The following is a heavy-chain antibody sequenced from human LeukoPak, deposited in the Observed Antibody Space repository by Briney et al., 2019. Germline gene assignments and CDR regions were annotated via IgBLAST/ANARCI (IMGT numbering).Heavy chain of an antibody. J-gene: IGHJ4*02. Sequence: GGSLRLSCAASGFTVSSNFMSWVRQAPGKGLEWVSVIYSGSNTYYADSVKGRFTISRDNSKNTLYLQMNSLRAEDTAVYYCARAVGDYYGSGPDYWGQGTLVTVSS. CDR2: IYSGSNT. CDR3: ARAVGDYYGSGPDY. V-gene: IGHV3-53*05. CDR1: GFTVSSNF. D-gene: IGHD3-10*01.